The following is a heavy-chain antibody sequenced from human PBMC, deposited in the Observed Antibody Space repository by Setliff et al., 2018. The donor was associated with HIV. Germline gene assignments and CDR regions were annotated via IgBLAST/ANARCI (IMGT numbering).Heavy chain of an antibody. V-gene: IGHV3-21*05. CDR2: ITKDGGET. CDR1: GFSFSAFS. CDR3: VREDQLLSGHYYYNGMDV. Sequence: GGSLRLSCVASGFSFSAFSMNWVRQVPGKGLEWISYITKDGGETHFSDSVKGRFTISRDNAMNSLYLQMSSLRVEDTAVYYCVREDQLLSGHYYYNGMDVWGQGTTVTVSS. D-gene: IGHD2-2*01. J-gene: IGHJ6*02.